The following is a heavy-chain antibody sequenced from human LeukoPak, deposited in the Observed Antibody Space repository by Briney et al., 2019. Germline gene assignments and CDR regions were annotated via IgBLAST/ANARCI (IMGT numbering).Heavy chain of an antibody. D-gene: IGHD1-7*01. Sequence: GGSLRLSCAASGFTFNYAWMSWVRQVPGKGLEWVGQTVSEIGGGTTDYATPVKGRFTISRDDSKSTLYLQMNSLKIEDTAVYYCTTDEDWNYARKDVWGQGATVIVSS. J-gene: IGHJ6*02. CDR3: TTDEDWNYARKDV. CDR2: TVSEIGGGTT. V-gene: IGHV3-15*04. CDR1: GFTFNYAW.